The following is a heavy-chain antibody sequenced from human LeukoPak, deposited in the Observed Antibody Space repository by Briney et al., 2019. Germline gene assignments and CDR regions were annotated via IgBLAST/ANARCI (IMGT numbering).Heavy chain of an antibody. J-gene: IGHJ5*02. Sequence: GGSLRLSCAASGFTFSSYAMNWVRQAPGKGLEWVSAISGSGGSTYYADSVKGRFTISRDNSKNTLYLQMNSLRAEDTAVYYCAKDSITIFGVVITNWFDPWGQGTLVTVSS. CDR2: ISGSGGST. CDR1: GFTFSSYA. D-gene: IGHD3-3*01. V-gene: IGHV3-23*01. CDR3: AKDSITIFGVVITNWFDP.